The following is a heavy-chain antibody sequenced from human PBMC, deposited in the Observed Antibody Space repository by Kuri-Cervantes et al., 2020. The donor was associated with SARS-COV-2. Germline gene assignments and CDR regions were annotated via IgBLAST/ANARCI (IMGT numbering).Heavy chain of an antibody. CDR1: GASISSYY. CDR3: ARGSSSWPKHSFDY. Sequence: GSLRLSCAVSGASISSYYWTWIRQPVGKGLEWIGRIYITGSPNYNPSLKSRVTISVDTSKNQFSLKLSSVTAADTSVFYCARGSSSWPKHSFDYWGQGTLVTVSS. V-gene: IGHV4-4*07. CDR2: IYITGSP. D-gene: IGHD6-13*01. J-gene: IGHJ4*02.